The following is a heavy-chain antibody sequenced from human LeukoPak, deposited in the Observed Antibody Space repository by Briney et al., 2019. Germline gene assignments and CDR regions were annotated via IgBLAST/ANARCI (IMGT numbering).Heavy chain of an antibody. Sequence: GGSLRLSCAASGFTFSNAWMSWVRQAPGKGLEWVSTISGSGSSTYYADSVKGRFTISRDNSKNTLYLQMNSLRAEDTAVYYCARDREWAARVFDYWGQGTLVTVSS. CDR1: GFTFSNAW. CDR3: ARDREWAARVFDY. CDR2: ISGSGSST. V-gene: IGHV3-23*01. J-gene: IGHJ4*02. D-gene: IGHD6-6*01.